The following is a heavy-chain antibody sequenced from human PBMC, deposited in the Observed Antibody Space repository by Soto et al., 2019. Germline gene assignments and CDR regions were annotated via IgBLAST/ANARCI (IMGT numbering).Heavy chain of an antibody. V-gene: IGHV1-3*01. CDR1: GYIFTHYA. CDR2: INAGNGNT. CDR3: TRLETEY. Sequence: QVQLVQSGAEVKKPGASVKVSCKASGYIFTHYAMHWVRQAPGQSLEWMGWINAGNGNTQYSQKFQDRVTFTRDTSASIVYMELSSLRSEDTAVFYCTRLETEYWCQGTPVTVSS. D-gene: IGHD1-1*01. J-gene: IGHJ4*02.